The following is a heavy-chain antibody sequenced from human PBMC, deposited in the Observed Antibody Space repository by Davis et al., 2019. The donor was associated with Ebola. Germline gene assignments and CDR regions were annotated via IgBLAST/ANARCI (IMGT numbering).Heavy chain of an antibody. J-gene: IGHJ4*02. V-gene: IGHV3-48*01. D-gene: IGHD3-22*01. CDR1: GFTFSSYS. CDR2: ISSSSSTI. Sequence: GESLKISCAASGFTFSSYSMNLVRQAPGKGLEWVSYISSSSSTIYYADSVKGRFTISRDNAKNSLYLQMNSLRAEDTAVYYCAGPSGSLGYWGQGTLVTVSS. CDR3: AGPSGSLGY.